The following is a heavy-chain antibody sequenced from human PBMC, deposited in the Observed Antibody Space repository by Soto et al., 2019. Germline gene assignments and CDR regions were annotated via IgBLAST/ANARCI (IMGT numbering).Heavy chain of an antibody. CDR2: INDSGDT. CDR1: GFTFSSYG. D-gene: IGHD6-6*01. V-gene: IGHV3-23*01. J-gene: IGHJ4*02. CDR3: AKRVAYRSSSAYFDY. Sequence: PGGSLRLSCAASGFTFSSYGMSWVRQAPGKGLEWVSSINDSGDTFYGDSVKGRFTISRDNSKNTLYLQMNSLSAEDTAVYYCAKRVAYRSSSAYFDYWAQGTLVTVSS.